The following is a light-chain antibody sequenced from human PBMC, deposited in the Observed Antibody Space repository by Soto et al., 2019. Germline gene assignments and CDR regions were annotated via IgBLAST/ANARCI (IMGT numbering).Light chain of an antibody. CDR2: DNT. Sequence: NFMLTQSHSVSESPGKTVTISCTRTSGSIASNYVQWYRQRPGSSPTIVIYDNTQRPSGVPDRFSGSIDISSNSASLTISGLKTGDEADYSCQFFGDSTWVFGGGTKRTAL. J-gene: IGLJ3*02. CDR1: SGSIASNY. CDR3: QFFGDSTWV. V-gene: IGLV6-57*01.